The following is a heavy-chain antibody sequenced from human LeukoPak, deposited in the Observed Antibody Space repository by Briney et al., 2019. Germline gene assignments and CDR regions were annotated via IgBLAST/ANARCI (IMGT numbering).Heavy chain of an antibody. J-gene: IGHJ4*02. Sequence: GGSLSLSCAASGFTFDDYAMHWVRQAPGKGLEWVSGISWNSGSIGYADSVKGRFTISRDNAKNSLYLQMNSLRAEDTALYYCAKGGTGDRYFDYWGQGILVTVSS. CDR2: ISWNSGSI. V-gene: IGHV3-9*01. D-gene: IGHD7-27*01. CDR1: GFTFDDYA. CDR3: AKGGTGDRYFDY.